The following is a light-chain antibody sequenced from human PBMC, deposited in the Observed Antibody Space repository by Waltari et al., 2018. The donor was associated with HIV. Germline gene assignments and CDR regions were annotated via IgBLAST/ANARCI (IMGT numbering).Light chain of an antibody. CDR3: QQYYSTPLT. J-gene: IGKJ4*01. Sequence: DFVLTQSPDSLAVSLGERAPINCKSSQSVLFSSNNKTYLDWYQQKPGQPPELLIYWASTRESGVPDRVSGSGSATDFTLTISSLQAEDVAVYYCQQYYSTPLTFGGGTQVEIK. V-gene: IGKV4-1*01. CDR2: WAS. CDR1: QSVLFSSNNKTY.